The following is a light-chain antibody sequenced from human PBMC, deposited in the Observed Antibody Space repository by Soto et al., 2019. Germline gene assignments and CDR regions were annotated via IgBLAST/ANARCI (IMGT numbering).Light chain of an antibody. J-gene: IGLJ2*01. CDR3: SSYAGSTAVVV. CDR1: RSDVGSYNL. Sequence: QSVLTQPASVSGSPGQSITIPCTGTRSDVGSYNLVSWYQQHPGQAPKLIIYEVTKRPSGVSFRLSGSKSGNTASLTISGLQAEDEAHYYCSSYAGSTAVVVFGGGTKLTVL. V-gene: IGLV2-23*02. CDR2: EVT.